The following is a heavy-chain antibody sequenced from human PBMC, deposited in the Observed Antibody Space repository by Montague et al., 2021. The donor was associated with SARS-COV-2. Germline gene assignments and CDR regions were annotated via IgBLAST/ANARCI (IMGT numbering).Heavy chain of an antibody. CDR2: TYYGSSWNT. D-gene: IGHD1-7*01. Sequence: CAISGDSVARNKRAWNWIRQSPSRGLEWVGRTYYGSSWNTDYAVSVKSRITISPDTSKNQFSLHLNSVTPEDTAVYYCARGWNYAFDIWSQGTMVTVSS. J-gene: IGHJ3*02. CDR3: ARGWNYAFDI. CDR1: GDSVARNKRA. V-gene: IGHV6-1*01.